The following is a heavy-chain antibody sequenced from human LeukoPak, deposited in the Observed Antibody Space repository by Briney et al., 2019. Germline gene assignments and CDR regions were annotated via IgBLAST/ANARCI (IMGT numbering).Heavy chain of an antibody. CDR3: ARQVGNYDSSGYGPSGYYYYYYMDV. V-gene: IGHV5-51*01. CDR2: IYPGDSDA. D-gene: IGHD3-22*01. Sequence: GASLQISCKGSGYSFTSYWGAWVRQLPGKGQEWMGTIYPGDSDARYSPSFQGQVTISADKSICTAYLQWSSLNASDTAMYYCARQVGNYDSSGYGPSGYYYYYYMDVWGKGTTVTVSS. J-gene: IGHJ6*03. CDR1: GYSFTSYW.